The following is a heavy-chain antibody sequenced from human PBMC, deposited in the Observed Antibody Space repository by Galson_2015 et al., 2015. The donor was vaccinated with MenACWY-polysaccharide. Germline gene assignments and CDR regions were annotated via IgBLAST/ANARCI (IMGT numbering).Heavy chain of an antibody. CDR1: GFTFNSYT. D-gene: IGHD6-25*01. CDR3: ANPGLCTGRGSDVDY. J-gene: IGHJ4*02. CDR2: ISGSGAST. Sequence: SLRLSCAASGFTFNSYTMSWVRQAPGKGLEWVSAISGSGASTYYADSVKGWFTISRDNSKSTLYLQMNSLGAEDTAVYYCANPGLCTGRGSDVDYWGQGTLVTVSP. V-gene: IGHV3-23*01.